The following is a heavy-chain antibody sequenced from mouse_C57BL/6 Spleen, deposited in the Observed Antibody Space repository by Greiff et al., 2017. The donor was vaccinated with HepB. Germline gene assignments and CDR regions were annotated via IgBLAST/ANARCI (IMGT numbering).Heavy chain of an antibody. Sequence: VQLQQSGAELARPGASVKLSCKASGYTFTSYGISWVKQRTGQGLEWIGEIYPRSGNTYYNEKFKGKATLTADKSSSTAYMELRSLTSEDSAVYFCARSRGNYPYYAMDYWGQGTSVTVSS. CDR2: IYPRSGNT. D-gene: IGHD2-1*01. CDR3: ARSRGNYPYYAMDY. J-gene: IGHJ4*01. CDR1: GYTFTSYG. V-gene: IGHV1-81*01.